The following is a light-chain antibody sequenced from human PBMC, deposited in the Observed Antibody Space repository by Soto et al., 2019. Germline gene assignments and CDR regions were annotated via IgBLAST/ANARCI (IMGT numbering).Light chain of an antibody. CDR3: HQRQSWPRT. CDR1: QSVSGN. Sequence: EIVMTQSPATLSASPGERVTLSCRVSQSVSGNLAWYQQKPGQAPRLLIYGAVTRATGIPARFSGSGSGTDFTLTISNVEPEDFAVYYCHQRQSWPRTFGQGTKVDIK. V-gene: IGKV3D-15*01. CDR2: GAV. J-gene: IGKJ1*01.